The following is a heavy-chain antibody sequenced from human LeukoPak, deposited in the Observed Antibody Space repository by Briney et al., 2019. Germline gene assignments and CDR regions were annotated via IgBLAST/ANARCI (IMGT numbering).Heavy chain of an antibody. CDR1: GFTFSSYS. V-gene: IGHV3-48*01. D-gene: IGHD2-2*01. J-gene: IGHJ4*02. Sequence: GGSLRLSCAASGFTFSSYSMNWVRQAPGKGLEWVSYISSSSSTIYYADSVKGRFTISRDNAKNSLYLQMNSLRAEDTAVYYCVRGDLGYCSSTSCPPFDYWGQGTLVTVSS. CDR2: ISSSSSTI. CDR3: VRGDLGYCSSTSCPPFDY.